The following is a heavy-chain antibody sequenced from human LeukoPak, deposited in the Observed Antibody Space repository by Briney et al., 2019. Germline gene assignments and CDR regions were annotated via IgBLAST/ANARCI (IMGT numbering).Heavy chain of an antibody. CDR2: ISGDGGST. CDR1: GFIFSNYA. Sequence: GGSLRLSCAASGFIFSNYAMSWVRQAPGKGLECVSVISGDGGSTYYADSVKGRFTISRDNSKNTLYLQVNSLRAEDTAVYYCAKHLWRDLLWFGEGYYFGYWGQGTLVTVSS. V-gene: IGHV3-23*01. D-gene: IGHD3-10*01. CDR3: AKHLWRDLLWFGEGYYFGY. J-gene: IGHJ4*02.